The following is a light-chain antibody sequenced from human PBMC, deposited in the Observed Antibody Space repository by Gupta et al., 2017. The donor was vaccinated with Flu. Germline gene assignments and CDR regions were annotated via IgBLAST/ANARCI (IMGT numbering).Light chain of an antibody. CDR3: AAWDDSHWV. J-gene: IGLJ3*02. V-gene: IGLV1-47*01. Sequence: HSVLPQPPSASGTPGQRVPIPCSGSSSNIGSNYVYWYQQLPGTAPKLLTYRNNQRPSGVPDRFSGSKSGTSASLAISGLRSEDEADYYCAAWDDSHWVFGGGTKLTVL. CDR2: RNN. CDR1: SSNIGSNY.